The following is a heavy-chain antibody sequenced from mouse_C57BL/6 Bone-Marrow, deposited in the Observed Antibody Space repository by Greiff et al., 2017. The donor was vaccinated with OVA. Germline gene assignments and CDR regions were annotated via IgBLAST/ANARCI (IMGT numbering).Heavy chain of an antibody. CDR3: ARGAYYGNPYAMDY. D-gene: IGHD2-10*01. V-gene: IGHV1-81*01. Sequence: VQLQESGAELARPGASVKLSCKASGYTFTSYGISWVKQRTGQGLEWIGEIYPRSGNTYYNEKFKGKVTLTADKSTSTAYMELRSLTSEDSEVYFCARGAYYGNPYAMDYWGRGTAVTVSS. CDR2: IYPRSGNT. CDR1: GYTFTSYG. J-gene: IGHJ4*01.